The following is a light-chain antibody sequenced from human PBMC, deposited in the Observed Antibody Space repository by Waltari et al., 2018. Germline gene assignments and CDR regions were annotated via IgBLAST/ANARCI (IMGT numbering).Light chain of an antibody. Sequence: QSALTQPPSASGSPGQSVTISCTGTSSDIGDYNFVSWYRQHPGKAPKVLIYEVSKRPSGVPDRFSGSKSGNTAALTVSGLQAEDEADYYCSSHAGSWVFGGGTKLTVL. J-gene: IGLJ3*02. CDR1: SSDIGDYNF. V-gene: IGLV2-8*01. CDR2: EVS. CDR3: SSHAGSWV.